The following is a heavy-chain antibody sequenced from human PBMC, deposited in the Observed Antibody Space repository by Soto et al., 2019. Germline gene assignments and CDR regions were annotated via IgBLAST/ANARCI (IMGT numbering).Heavy chain of an antibody. J-gene: IGHJ4*02. CDR3: AREPPSGYDILTGYSPRPYYFDY. CDR1: GGSISSYY. Sequence: SETLSLTCTVSGGSISSYYWSWIRQPPGKGLEWIGYIYYSGSTNYNPSLKSRVTISVDTSKNQFSLKLSSVTAADTAVYYCAREPPSGYDILTGYSPRPYYFDYWGQGTLVTVSS. D-gene: IGHD3-9*01. CDR2: IYYSGST. V-gene: IGHV4-59*01.